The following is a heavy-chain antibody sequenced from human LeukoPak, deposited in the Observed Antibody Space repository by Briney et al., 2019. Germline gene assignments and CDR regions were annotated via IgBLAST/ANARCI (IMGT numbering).Heavy chain of an antibody. Sequence: SVKVSCKASGGTFSSYTISWVRQAPGQGLEWMGRIIPILGIANYAQKFQGRVTITADKSTSTAYMELSSLRSEDTAVYYCARDYRYYYDSSGDYFDYWGQGTLVTVSS. J-gene: IGHJ4*02. CDR1: GGTFSSYT. CDR3: ARDYRYYYDSSGDYFDY. V-gene: IGHV1-69*04. CDR2: IIPILGIA. D-gene: IGHD3-22*01.